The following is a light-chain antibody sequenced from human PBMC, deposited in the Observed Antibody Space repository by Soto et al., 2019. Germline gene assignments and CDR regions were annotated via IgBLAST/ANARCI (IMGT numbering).Light chain of an antibody. V-gene: IGLV2-14*01. Sequence: QSVLTQPASVSGSPGQSITISCTGTSSDVGGYNYVSWYQQYPGKAPKLIIYGVTNRPSGVPDRFSGSKSGNTASLTISGLQAEDEADYYCSSYTSSSTLFGTGTKVTVL. CDR1: SSDVGGYNY. CDR2: GVT. J-gene: IGLJ1*01. CDR3: SSYTSSSTL.